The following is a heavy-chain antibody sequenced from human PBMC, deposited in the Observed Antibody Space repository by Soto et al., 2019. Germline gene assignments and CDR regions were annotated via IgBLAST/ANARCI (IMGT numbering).Heavy chain of an antibody. D-gene: IGHD5-12*01. V-gene: IGHV4-30-4*01. CDR3: AREREGLGLIDY. CDR1: GGSISSGDYC. Sequence: QVQLQESGPGLVKPSQTLSLTCTVSGGSISSGDYCWSWIRQPPGKGLEWIGYIYDIGGAYYNPCLESRVTTPLDTSKNQFSLKLRFVSVADTATYFCAREREGLGLIDYWGQGSLVTVSS. CDR2: IYDIGGA. J-gene: IGHJ4*02.